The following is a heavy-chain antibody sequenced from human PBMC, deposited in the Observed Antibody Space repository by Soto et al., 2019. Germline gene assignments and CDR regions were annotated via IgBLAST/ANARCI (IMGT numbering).Heavy chain of an antibody. CDR1: GANSNSYS. CDR2: IVPLSGTP. J-gene: IGHJ4*02. V-gene: IGHV1-69*06. Sequence: QVRLVQSGAEVKRPGSSVKLSCKVSGANSNSYSIAWVRQAPGQGLQWLGTIVPLSGTPNHAQQFQARVTMTAGTSTNTAYLELSRPRTEDTAIYYRARDWRQMARGGVFDDWGQGSLVTISS. D-gene: IGHD3-16*01. CDR3: ARDWRQMARGGVFDD.